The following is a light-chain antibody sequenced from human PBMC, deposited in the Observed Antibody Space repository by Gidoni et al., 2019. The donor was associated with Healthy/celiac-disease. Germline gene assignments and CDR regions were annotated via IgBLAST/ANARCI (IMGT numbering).Light chain of an antibody. CDR1: QSIRSW. Sequence: DSQMTQSPSTLAASVGERVTITCRASQSIRSWLAWYQQKPGKAPKLLIYKASSLESGVPSRFSGSGSVTEFPLTISSLQPDDFATYYCQQYNSYSPTFGQGTKVEIK. J-gene: IGKJ1*01. CDR3: QQYNSYSPT. CDR2: KAS. V-gene: IGKV1-5*03.